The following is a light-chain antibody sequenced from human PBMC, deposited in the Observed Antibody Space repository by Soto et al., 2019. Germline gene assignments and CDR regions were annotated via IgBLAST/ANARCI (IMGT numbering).Light chain of an antibody. CDR1: SSDVGSYNL. V-gene: IGLV2-23*01. Sequence: QSALTQPASVSGSPGQSITISCTGTSSDVGSYNLVSWYQQHPGKAPKLMIYEGSKRPSGVSNRFSGSKSGNTASLTISGPQDEDEADYNCCSYAGSRVFGAGTKLTVL. CDR2: EGS. CDR3: CSYAGSRV. J-gene: IGLJ3*02.